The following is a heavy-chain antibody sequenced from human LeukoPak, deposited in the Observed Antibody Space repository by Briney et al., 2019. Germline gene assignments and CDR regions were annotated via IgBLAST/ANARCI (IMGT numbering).Heavy chain of an antibody. CDR1: GFTFSSYE. CDR2: ISSSGSTI. V-gene: IGHV3-48*03. J-gene: IGHJ3*02. Sequence: GGSLRLSCAASGFTFSSYEMNWVRQAPGKGLEWVSYISSSGSTIYYADSVKGRFTISRDNSKNTLYLQMNSLRAEDTAVYYCAKWFGEFDAFDIWGQGTMVTVSS. D-gene: IGHD3-10*01. CDR3: AKWFGEFDAFDI.